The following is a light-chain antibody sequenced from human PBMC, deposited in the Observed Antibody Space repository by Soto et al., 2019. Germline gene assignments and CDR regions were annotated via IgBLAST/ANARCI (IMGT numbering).Light chain of an antibody. J-gene: IGKJ1*01. Sequence: IQLTQSPSSLSASVGDRDTITCRASQGISTYLAWYQQKPGKAPKLLIYAASTLQSGVPSRFSGSGSGTDFTLTISSLQPEDFAAYYCQQLNNYPRTFGQGTKVEIK. CDR2: AAS. V-gene: IGKV1-9*01. CDR3: QQLNNYPRT. CDR1: QGISTY.